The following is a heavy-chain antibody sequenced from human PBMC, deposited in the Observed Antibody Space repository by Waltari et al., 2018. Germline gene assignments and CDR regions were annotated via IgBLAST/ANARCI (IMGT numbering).Heavy chain of an antibody. CDR3: ATDRGVDTAMVVAFDI. J-gene: IGHJ3*02. Sequence: QVQLVQSGAEVKKPGASVKVSCKVSGYTLTELSMHWVRQAPGKGLEWMGSFDPEDGETIYAQKFQGRVTMTEDTSTDTAYMELSSLRSEDTAVYYCATDRGVDTAMVVAFDIWGQGTMVTVSS. CDR2: FDPEDGET. CDR1: GYTLTELS. V-gene: IGHV1-24*01. D-gene: IGHD5-18*01.